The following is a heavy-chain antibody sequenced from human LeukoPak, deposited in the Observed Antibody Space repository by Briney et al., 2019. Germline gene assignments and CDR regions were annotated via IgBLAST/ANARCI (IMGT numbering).Heavy chain of an antibody. D-gene: IGHD1-26*01. CDR1: GGTFSSYA. Sequence: ASVKVSCKASGGTFSSYAISWVRQAPGQGLEWMGGIIPIFGTANYAQKFQGRVTITADESTSTAYMELGSLRSEDTAVYYCARGGELLRHQFDYWGQGTLVTVSS. CDR3: ARGGELLRHQFDY. J-gene: IGHJ4*02. V-gene: IGHV1-69*13. CDR2: IIPIFGTA.